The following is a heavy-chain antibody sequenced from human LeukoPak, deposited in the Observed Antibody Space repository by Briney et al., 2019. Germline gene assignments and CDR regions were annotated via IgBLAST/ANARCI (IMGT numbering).Heavy chain of an antibody. CDR2: IYPGDSHT. J-gene: IGHJ5*02. Sequence: ESLKISCKGSGYSFTSYWIGWVRQMPGKGLEWMGSIYPGDSHTRYSPSFQDQVTISVDKSISTAYLQWSSLKASDTAMYYCARGPYAYTSSATLGSYNWFDPWGQGSLVTVSS. CDR1: GYSFTSYW. V-gene: IGHV5-51*01. CDR3: ARGPYAYTSSATLGSYNWFDP. D-gene: IGHD2-2*02.